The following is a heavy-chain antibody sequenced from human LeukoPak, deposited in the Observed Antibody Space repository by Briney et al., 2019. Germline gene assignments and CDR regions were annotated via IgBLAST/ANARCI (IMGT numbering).Heavy chain of an antibody. V-gene: IGHV4-59*11. Sequence: SETLSLTCTVSGGSINNHYWSWIRQPPGRGLEWIGYIYYSGSTNYNPSLKSRVTLSVDTSKNQFSLKLSSVTAADTAVYYCARDTRGGENFDYWGQGTLVTVSS. J-gene: IGHJ4*02. CDR2: IYYSGST. CDR3: ARDTRGGENFDY. CDR1: GGSINNHY. D-gene: IGHD2-21*01.